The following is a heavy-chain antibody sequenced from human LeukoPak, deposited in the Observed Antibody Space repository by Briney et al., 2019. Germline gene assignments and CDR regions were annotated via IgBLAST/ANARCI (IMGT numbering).Heavy chain of an antibody. CDR2: ISSSGSTK. V-gene: IGHV3-11*01. D-gene: IGHD3-22*01. J-gene: IGHJ4*02. CDR1: GFTFSDYY. CDR3: ARTTYHYDSSGYYGVDY. Sequence: GGSLRLSCAASGFTFSDYYMTWIRQAPGKGLEWVSYISSSGSTKYYADSVKGRFTISRDNAKNSLYLQMNSLRAEDTAVYYCARTTYHYDSSGYYGVDYWAREPWSPSPQ.